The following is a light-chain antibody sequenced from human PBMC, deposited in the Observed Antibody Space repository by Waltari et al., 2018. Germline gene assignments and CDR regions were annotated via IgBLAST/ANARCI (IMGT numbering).Light chain of an antibody. CDR3: QHYVRLPVT. CDR2: GAS. V-gene: IGKV3-20*01. CDR1: QSVGRS. Sequence: EIVLTQSPRTLSLSPGERATLPCRASQSVGRSFAWYQQKPGQAPRLLISGASNRATGIPDRFSGSGSETDFSLTISRLEPEDFAVYYCQHYVRLPVTFGQGTTVEIK. J-gene: IGKJ1*01.